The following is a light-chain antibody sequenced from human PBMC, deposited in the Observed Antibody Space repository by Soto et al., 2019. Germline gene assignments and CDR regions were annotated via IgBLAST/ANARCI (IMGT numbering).Light chain of an antibody. CDR3: QQYKKWPLT. CDR1: QTVRDN. V-gene: IGKV3D-15*01. CDR2: GAT. J-gene: IGKJ4*01. Sequence: EVVMTQSPATLSVSPGERATLSCRASQTVRDNGGGYQQKPGPPPRVLIYGATPRDTGIPARVIGSGAGTEGTRTISSLQSEDFAVYDCQQYKKWPLTFGGGTKVDI.